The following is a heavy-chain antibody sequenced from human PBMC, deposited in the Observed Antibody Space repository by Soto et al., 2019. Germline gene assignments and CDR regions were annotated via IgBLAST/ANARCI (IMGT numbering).Heavy chain of an antibody. Sequence: PGGSLRLSCAASGFPFNNAWINWVRQVPGKELEWVGRVKSKADGGSGDYAAPVKGRFVVSRDDSKDIVYLQMNSLKIEDTGVYYCTTDSRTTLPEIRFDYWGHGTQVTVSS. J-gene: IGHJ5*01. V-gene: IGHV3-15*07. CDR2: VKSKADGGSG. CDR1: GFPFNNAW. CDR3: TTDSRTTLPEIRFDY. D-gene: IGHD1-26*01.